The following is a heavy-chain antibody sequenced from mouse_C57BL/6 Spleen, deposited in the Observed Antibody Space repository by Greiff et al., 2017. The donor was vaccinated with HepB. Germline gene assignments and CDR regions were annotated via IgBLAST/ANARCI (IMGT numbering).Heavy chain of an antibody. D-gene: IGHD3-2*02. V-gene: IGHV1-26*01. Sequence: VQLQQSGPELVKPGASVKISCKASGYTFTDYYMNWVKQSHGKSLEWIGDINPNNGGTSYNQKFKGKATLTVDKSSSTAYMELRSLTSEDSAVYYCAKRGSNRYFDVWGTGTTVTVSS. CDR1: GYTFTDYY. J-gene: IGHJ1*03. CDR3: AKRGSNRYFDV. CDR2: INPNNGGT.